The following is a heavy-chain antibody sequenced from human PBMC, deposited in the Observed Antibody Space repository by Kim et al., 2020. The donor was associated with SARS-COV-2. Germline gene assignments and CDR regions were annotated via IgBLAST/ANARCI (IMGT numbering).Heavy chain of an antibody. CDR1: GFTFSSYS. CDR3: ARERGAYSSGSGGAFDI. CDR2: ISSSSSTI. D-gene: IGHD6-19*01. Sequence: GGSLRLSCAASGFTFSSYSMNWVRQAPGKGLEWVSYISSSSSTIYYADSVKGRFTISRDNAKNSLYLQMNSLRAEDTAVYYCARERGAYSSGSGGAFDIWGQGTMVTVSS. V-gene: IGHV3-48*04. J-gene: IGHJ3*02.